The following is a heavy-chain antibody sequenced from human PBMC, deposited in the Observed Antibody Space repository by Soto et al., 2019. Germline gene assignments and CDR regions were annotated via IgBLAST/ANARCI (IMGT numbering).Heavy chain of an antibody. J-gene: IGHJ4*02. V-gene: IGHV1-2*02. CDR3: ARGVIVVVPAAILTREYFDY. CDR1: GYTFTGYY. CDR2: INPNSGGT. D-gene: IGHD2-2*02. Sequence: RASVKVSCKASGYTFTGYYMHWVRQAPGQGLEWMGWINPNSGGTNYAQKFQGRVTMTRDTSISTAYMELSRLRSDDTAVYYCARGVIVVVPAAILTREYFDYWGQGTLVTVSS.